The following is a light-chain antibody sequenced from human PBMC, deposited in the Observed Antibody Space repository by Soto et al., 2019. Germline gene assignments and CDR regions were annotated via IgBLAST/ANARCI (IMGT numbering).Light chain of an antibody. CDR3: QQYHIHST. CDR1: ESINIW. CDR2: KAS. V-gene: IGKV1-5*03. Sequence: DIQMTRSPSTLSASVGDRVTITCRASESINIWLAWFQQKPGKAPKLLISKASTLESGVPSRFSGSGSGTEFTLTISSLQPDDFATYHCQQYHIHSTFGQGTKVDIK. J-gene: IGKJ1*01.